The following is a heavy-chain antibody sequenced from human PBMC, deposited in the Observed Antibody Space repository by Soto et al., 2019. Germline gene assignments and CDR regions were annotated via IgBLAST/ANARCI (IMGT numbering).Heavy chain of an antibody. CDR2: IYIDDT. Sequence: QVQLVQSGAEVKKPGASVKVSCKASGYTFSSYGFSWMRQAPGQGLEWMGWIYIDDTKYAQNLQGRVTMTTDTSTSTVYMELRSLRSDDTAVYYCARDRDWNLDYWGQGTLVTFSS. D-gene: IGHD1-1*01. V-gene: IGHV1-18*01. CDR3: ARDRDWNLDY. J-gene: IGHJ4*02. CDR1: GYTFSSYG.